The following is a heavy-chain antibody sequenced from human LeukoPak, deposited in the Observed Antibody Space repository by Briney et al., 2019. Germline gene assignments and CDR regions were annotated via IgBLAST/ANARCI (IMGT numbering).Heavy chain of an antibody. CDR3: ARAYYDFWSGESAALNWFDP. D-gene: IGHD3-3*01. CDR2: MNPNSGNT. Sequence: ASVKVSCKASGYTFTSYDINWVRQATGQGLEWMGWMNPNSGNTGYAQKFQGRVTMTRNTSISTAYMELSSLRSEDTAVYYCARAYYDFWSGESAALNWFDPWGQGTLVTVSS. CDR1: GYTFTSYD. J-gene: IGHJ5*02. V-gene: IGHV1-8*01.